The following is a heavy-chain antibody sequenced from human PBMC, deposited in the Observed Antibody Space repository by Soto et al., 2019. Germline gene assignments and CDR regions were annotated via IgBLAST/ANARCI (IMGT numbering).Heavy chain of an antibody. CDR3: ASGGWYWASEEYSRTYFDY. Sequence: LSLTCTVSGGSISSYYWSWIRQPPGKGLEWIGYIYYSGSTNYNPSLKSRVTISVDTSKNQFSLKLSSVTAADTAVYYCASGGWYWASEEYSRTYFDYWGQGTLVTVSS. J-gene: IGHJ4*02. CDR2: IYYSGST. D-gene: IGHD2-15*01. CDR1: GGSISSYY. V-gene: IGHV4-59*01.